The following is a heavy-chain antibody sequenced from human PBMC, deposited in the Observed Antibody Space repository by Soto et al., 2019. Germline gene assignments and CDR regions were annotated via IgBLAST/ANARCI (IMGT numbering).Heavy chain of an antibody. CDR1: GFTFSGYW. CDR3: AKDMKWGGMTTIHYFDS. Sequence: PGGSLRLSCAASGFTFSGYWMTWVRQAPGKGLEGVANISPDGSEEYYADSVKGRFTISRDNAKSSLFLQMNSLRPDDTALHFCAKDMKWGGMTTIHYFDSWGQGTLVTVSS. D-gene: IGHD4-17*01. J-gene: IGHJ4*02. CDR2: ISPDGSEE. V-gene: IGHV3-7*04.